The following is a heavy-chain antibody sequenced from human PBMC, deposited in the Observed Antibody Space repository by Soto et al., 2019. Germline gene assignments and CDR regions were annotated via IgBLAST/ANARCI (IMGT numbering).Heavy chain of an antibody. CDR2: ISSSSSYI. CDR3: ARDLPAGSGYYLFDY. CDR1: GFTFSSYS. J-gene: IGHJ4*02. Sequence: GGSLRLSCAASGFTFSSYSMNWVRQAPGKGLEWVSSISSSSSYIYYADSVKGRFTISRDNAKNSLYLQMNSLRAEDTAVYYCARDLPAGSGYYLFDYWGQGTLVTVSS. D-gene: IGHD3-22*01. V-gene: IGHV3-21*01.